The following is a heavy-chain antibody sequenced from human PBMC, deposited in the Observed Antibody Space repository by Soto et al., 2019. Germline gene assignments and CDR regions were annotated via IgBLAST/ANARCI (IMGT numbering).Heavy chain of an antibody. CDR1: GFTFSSYS. Sequence: EVQLVESGGGLVKPGRSLRLSCAASGFTFSSYSMNWVRQAPGKGLEWVSSISSSTSYIYYADSVKGRFTISRDNSKNSLYLQMNSLRVEDTAVYYCARSRAIYGGDYYYGMDVWGQGTTVTVSS. CDR3: ARSRAIYGGDYYYGMDV. V-gene: IGHV3-21*01. CDR2: ISSSTSYI. D-gene: IGHD3-10*01. J-gene: IGHJ6*02.